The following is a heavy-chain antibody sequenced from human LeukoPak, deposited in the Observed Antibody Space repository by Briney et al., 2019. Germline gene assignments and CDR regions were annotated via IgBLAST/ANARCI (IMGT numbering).Heavy chain of an antibody. CDR2: IYYSGST. D-gene: IGHD3-22*01. J-gene: IGHJ3*02. Sequence: SETLSLTCTVSGGSISSYYWSWIRQPPGKGLEWIGYIYYSGSTNYNPSLKSRVTISVDTSKNQFSLKLSSVTAADTAVYYCARDAPNYYDSSGYPNAAFDIWGQGTMVTVSS. CDR1: GGSISSYY. CDR3: ARDAPNYYDSSGYPNAAFDI. V-gene: IGHV4-59*01.